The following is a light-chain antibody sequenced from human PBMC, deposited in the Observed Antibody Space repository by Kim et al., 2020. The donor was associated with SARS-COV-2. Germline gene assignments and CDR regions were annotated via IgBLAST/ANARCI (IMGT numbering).Light chain of an antibody. J-gene: IGKJ2*01. CDR3: QQSYITPYT. CDR2: AAS. V-gene: IGKV1-39*01. Sequence: ASVRDSVNITCRASQTIRNYINWYQQKPKKAPKLLIYAASSLQRGAPSRFSGSGSGTDFTLTSSSLQPEDFATYYCQQSYITPYTFAQGTKLEI. CDR1: QTIRNY.